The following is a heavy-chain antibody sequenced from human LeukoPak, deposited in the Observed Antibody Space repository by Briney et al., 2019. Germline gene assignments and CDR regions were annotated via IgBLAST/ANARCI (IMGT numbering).Heavy chain of an antibody. V-gene: IGHV3-9*02. Sequence: GGSLRLSSAASGFTSDDYAMHWVRQAPGNGLEGGSGISWNSGSIGYADSVEGRFTISRDNAKNSLYLQMNSLRAEDTALYYCAKDAHDYGDIGLFDYWGQGTLVAVSS. D-gene: IGHD4-17*01. CDR1: GFTSDDYA. J-gene: IGHJ4*02. CDR3: AKDAHDYGDIGLFDY. CDR2: ISWNSGSI.